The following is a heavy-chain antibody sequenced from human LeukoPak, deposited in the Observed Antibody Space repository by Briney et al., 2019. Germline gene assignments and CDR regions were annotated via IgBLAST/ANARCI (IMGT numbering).Heavy chain of an antibody. CDR2: ISAYNGNT. J-gene: IGHJ5*02. V-gene: IGHV1-18*01. CDR1: GYTFTSYG. CDR3: AREDRHMNCFDP. Sequence: ASVNVSCKASGYTFTSYGISWVRQAPGQGLEWMGWISAYNGNTNYVQKLQGRVTMTTDTSTSKAYMELRSLRSDDTAVYYCAREDRHMNCFDPWGQGTLVTVSS.